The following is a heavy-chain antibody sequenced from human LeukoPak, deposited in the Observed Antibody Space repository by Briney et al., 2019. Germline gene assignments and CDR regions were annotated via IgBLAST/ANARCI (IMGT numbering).Heavy chain of an antibody. J-gene: IGHJ4*02. CDR3: AKVGGATITLVRGIKGFDS. CDR1: GFTFSSYA. D-gene: IGHD3-10*01. Sequence: GGSLRLSCAASGFTFSSYAMHWVRQAPGKGLEWVAVISYDGNNKYYADSVKGRFTISRDNSKNMLYLQMDSLRVEDTAVYYCAKVGGATITLVRGIKGFDSWGQGTLVTVSS. CDR2: ISYDGNNK. V-gene: IGHV3-30*01.